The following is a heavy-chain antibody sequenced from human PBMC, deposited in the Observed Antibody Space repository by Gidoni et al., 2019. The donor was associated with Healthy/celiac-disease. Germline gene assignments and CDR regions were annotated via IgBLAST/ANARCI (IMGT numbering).Heavy chain of an antibody. CDR2: ISGSGGST. CDR1: GFTLSSNA. Sequence: EVQLVESGGGLVQPGGSLRLYWAARGFTLSSNAISWVRQAPGKGLEWFSAISGSGGSTYYADSVKCRFTISRDNSKNTLYLQMNSLRAEDTAVYYCAKDAYDSSGVGDAFDIWGQGTMVTVSS. J-gene: IGHJ3*02. V-gene: IGHV3-23*04. CDR3: AKDAYDSSGVGDAFDI. D-gene: IGHD3-22*01.